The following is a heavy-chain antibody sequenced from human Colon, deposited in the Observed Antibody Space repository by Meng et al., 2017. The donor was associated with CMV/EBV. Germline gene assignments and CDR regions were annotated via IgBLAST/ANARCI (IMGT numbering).Heavy chain of an antibody. V-gene: IGHV1-18*01. Sequence: ASVKVSCKASDYTFTSYDINWVRQAPGQGLEWMGWISTHNGNTKYAQHLQGRVTMTRDTFTSTAYMELRSLDFDDTAIYYCAKASIFGVVMPTRGAFDIWGQGTMVTVSS. CDR2: ISTHNGNT. D-gene: IGHD3-3*01. CDR1: DYTFTSYD. J-gene: IGHJ3*02. CDR3: AKASIFGVVMPTRGAFDI.